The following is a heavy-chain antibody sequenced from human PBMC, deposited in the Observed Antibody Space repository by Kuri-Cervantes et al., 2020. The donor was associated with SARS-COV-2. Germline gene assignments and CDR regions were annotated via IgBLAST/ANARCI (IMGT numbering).Heavy chain of an antibody. Sequence: LSLTCAASGFTFSSYGMHWVRQAPGKGLEWVAFIRYDGSNKYYADSVKGRFTISRDNSKNTLYLQMNSLRAEDTAVYYCAKVVSYGYYYYMDVWGKGTTVTVSS. D-gene: IGHD1-26*01. CDR2: IRYDGSNK. CDR1: GFTFSSYG. V-gene: IGHV3-30*02. J-gene: IGHJ6*03. CDR3: AKVVSYGYYYYMDV.